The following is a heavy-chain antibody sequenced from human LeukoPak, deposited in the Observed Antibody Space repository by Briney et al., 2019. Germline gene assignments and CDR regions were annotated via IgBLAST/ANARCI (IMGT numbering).Heavy chain of an antibody. J-gene: IGHJ4*02. CDR1: GYTFTSYG. Sequence: ASVKVSCKASGYTFTSYGINWVRQAPGQGLEWMGWISAYNGHTNYAQKVQGRVSTTTDTSTNTAYIELRSLRSDDTAVYYCAREQNYYDSSGYRIYYFDYWGQGTQVTVSS. CDR3: AREQNYYDSSGYRIYYFDY. V-gene: IGHV1-18*01. CDR2: ISAYNGHT. D-gene: IGHD3-22*01.